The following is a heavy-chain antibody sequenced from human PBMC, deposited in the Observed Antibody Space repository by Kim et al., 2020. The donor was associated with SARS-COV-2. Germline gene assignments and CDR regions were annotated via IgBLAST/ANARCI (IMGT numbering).Heavy chain of an antibody. CDR3: AKIAAAGIGFDY. J-gene: IGHJ4*02. CDR1: GFTFSSYG. CDR2: ISYNGSTK. D-gene: IGHD6-13*01. Sequence: GGSLRLSCAASGFTFSSYGMHWVRQAPGKGLEWVAVISYNGSTKYYADSVKGRFTISRENSKNTLYMQMNSLRAEDTAVYYCAKIAAAGIGFDYWGQGTLVTVSS. V-gene: IGHV3-30*18.